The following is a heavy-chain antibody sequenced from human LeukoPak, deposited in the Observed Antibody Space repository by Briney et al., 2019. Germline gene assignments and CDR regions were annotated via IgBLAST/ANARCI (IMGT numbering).Heavy chain of an antibody. CDR1: GFTVSSNY. J-gene: IGHJ4*02. D-gene: IGHD5-12*01. CDR3: ARYDFPRTFDY. Sequence: PGGSLRLSCAASGFTVSSNYMSWVRQAPGKGLEWVSVIYSGGSTYYADSVKGRFTISRDNSKNTLYLQMNNLRAEDTAVYYCARYDFPRTFDYWGQGTLVTVSS. V-gene: IGHV3-53*01. CDR2: IYSGGST.